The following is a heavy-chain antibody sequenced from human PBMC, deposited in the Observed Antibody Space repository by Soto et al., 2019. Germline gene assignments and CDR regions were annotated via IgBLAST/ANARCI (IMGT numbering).Heavy chain of an antibody. CDR3: ARSRDYYDSSGYYNPFDY. CDR2: ISAYNGNT. V-gene: IGHV1-18*01. Sequence: ASVKVSCKASGYTFTSYGISWVRQAPGQGLEWMGWISAYNGNTNYAQKLQGRVTMTTDTSTSTAYMELRSLRSDDTAVYYCARSRDYYDSSGYYNPFDYWGQGTLVTVSS. J-gene: IGHJ4*02. CDR1: GYTFTSYG. D-gene: IGHD3-22*01.